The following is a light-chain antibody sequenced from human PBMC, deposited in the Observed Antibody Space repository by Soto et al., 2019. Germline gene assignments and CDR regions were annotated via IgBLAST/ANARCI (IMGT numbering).Light chain of an antibody. CDR2: DAS. CDR1: QSIGLA. CDR3: QQPTYRPPWT. Sequence: EIVLTQSPATLSLSPGERATLSCRASQSIGLAIAWYQHKPGQAPRLLIFDASQRATGIPARFRGGGSGTDFTLSISSLEPEDSAVYYCQQPTYRPPWTFGQGTKVESK. V-gene: IGKV3-11*01. J-gene: IGKJ1*01.